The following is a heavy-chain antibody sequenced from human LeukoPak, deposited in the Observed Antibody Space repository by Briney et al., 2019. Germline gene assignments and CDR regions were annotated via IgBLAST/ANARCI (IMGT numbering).Heavy chain of an antibody. CDR3: ARPSNSSGSFAFDI. V-gene: IGHV3-23*01. D-gene: IGHD6-19*01. Sequence: GGSLRLACAASGFRFSSYAMSWVRQAPGKGLEWVSAISGSGVSTCYADSVKGRFTVSRDNSKNTLYLQMNSLRAEDTAVYYCARPSNSSGSFAFDIWGQGTMVTVSS. CDR1: GFRFSSYA. CDR2: ISGSGVST. J-gene: IGHJ3*02.